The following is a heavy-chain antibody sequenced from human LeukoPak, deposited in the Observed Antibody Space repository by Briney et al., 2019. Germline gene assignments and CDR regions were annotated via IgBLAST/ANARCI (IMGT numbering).Heavy chain of an antibody. Sequence: GGSLRLSCAASGFTFSSYSMNWVRQAPGQGLEWVSYISSSSSTIYYADSVKGRFTISRDNAKNSLYLQMNSLRDEDTAVYYCASLLYDYGDYRWVEYYGMDVWGQGTTVTVSS. CDR2: ISSSSSTI. V-gene: IGHV3-48*02. J-gene: IGHJ6*02. CDR1: GFTFSSYS. CDR3: ASLLYDYGDYRWVEYYGMDV. D-gene: IGHD4-17*01.